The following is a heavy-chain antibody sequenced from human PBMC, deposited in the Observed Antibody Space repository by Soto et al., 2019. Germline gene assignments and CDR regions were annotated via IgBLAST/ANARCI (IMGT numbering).Heavy chain of an antibody. V-gene: IGHV3-23*01. CDR1: GITFSTYA. J-gene: IGHJ6*02. Sequence: EVQLLESGGGFVQPGGSLRLSCAASGITFSTYAMSWVRRAPGKGLEWVSTIGTNGADKQYADFVKGRFTVSRDRPGVTLSLQMNSLRAEDTAVYYCAADYLRHNSLNGYYYSYGMDVWGQGTTVTVSS. CDR3: AADYLRHNSLNGYYYSYGMDV. D-gene: IGHD4-17*01. CDR2: IGTNGADK.